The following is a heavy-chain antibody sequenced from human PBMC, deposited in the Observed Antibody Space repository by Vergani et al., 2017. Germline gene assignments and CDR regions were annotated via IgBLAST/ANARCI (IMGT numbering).Heavy chain of an antibody. CDR1: GFALNRHA. CDR2: ISFDGTNE. V-gene: IGHV3-30-3*01. Sequence: QLVESGGGVVQPWTSLRLSCVVSGFALNRHAMYWVRQAPGKGLEWVVGISFDGTNEYYPDLVQGRFTISRDIANNPLYLQVRSLRLEDTGVYHCVRDRGLCAGGRCYTEAWDYWVEGTPVTVSS. D-gene: IGHD2-2*02. CDR3: VRDRGLCAGGRCYTEAWDY. J-gene: IGHJ4*02.